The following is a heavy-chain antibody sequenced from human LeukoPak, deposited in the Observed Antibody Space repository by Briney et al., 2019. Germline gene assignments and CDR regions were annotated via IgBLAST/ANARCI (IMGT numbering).Heavy chain of an antibody. CDR1: GYRFTDFY. V-gene: IGHV1-2*02. J-gene: IGHJ4*02. D-gene: IGHD2/OR15-2a*01. Sequence: ASVKVSCKASGYRFTDFYIHWVRQAPGQGLEWMGWINPASGLNPNSGGTYYAHKFKGRVTMTTDTSITTIYMEMSSLRSDDSAVYYCARVKTVLPKFEYWGQGTRLTVSS. CDR3: ARVKTVLPKFEY. CDR2: INPASGLNPNSGGT.